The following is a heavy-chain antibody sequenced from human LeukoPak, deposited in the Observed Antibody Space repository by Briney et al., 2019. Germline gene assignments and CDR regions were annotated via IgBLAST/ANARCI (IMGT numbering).Heavy chain of an antibody. CDR3: AVEGYYDSSGYPPFSDY. D-gene: IGHD3-22*01. Sequence: SQTLSLTCTVSNDSISSGSYYWSWIRQPAGKGLEWIGRIYTSGSTNYNPSLNSRVTISLDTSKNQFSLKLSSVTAADTAVYYCAVEGYYDSSGYPPFSDYWGQGTLVTVSS. CDR2: IYTSGST. CDR1: NDSISSGSYY. V-gene: IGHV4-61*02. J-gene: IGHJ4*02.